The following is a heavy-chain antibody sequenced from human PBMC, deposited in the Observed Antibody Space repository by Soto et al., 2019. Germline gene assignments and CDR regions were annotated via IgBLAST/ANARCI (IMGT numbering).Heavy chain of an antibody. Sequence: QVQLVQSGAEVKTPGASVKVSCKASGYTFATYDINWVRHAPGQGLEWMGWMNPNSGNTGYAQKFQGRLTMTRDTALSVAHMELSSLRNEDTAVYYCARSDGYNFNWLDSWGQGTLVTVSA. CDR1: GYTFATYD. CDR3: ARSDGYNFNWLDS. D-gene: IGHD2-21*01. V-gene: IGHV1-8*01. CDR2: MNPNSGNT. J-gene: IGHJ5*01.